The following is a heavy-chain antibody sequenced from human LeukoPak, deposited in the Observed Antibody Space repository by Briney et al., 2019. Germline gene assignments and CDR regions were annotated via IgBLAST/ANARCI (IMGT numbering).Heavy chain of an antibody. CDR2: ISGSGEST. CDR1: GFTFSNYA. V-gene: IGHV3-23*01. J-gene: IGHJ4*02. D-gene: IGHD3-10*01. Sequence: GGSLRLSCAASGFTFSNYAMSWVRQAPGKGLELVSAISGSGESTYYADSVKGRFTISRDNSKNTLYLQMNTVRADDTAVYYCAKASYGSGSYYTSLADWGQGTLVTVSS. CDR3: AKASYGSGSYYTSLAD.